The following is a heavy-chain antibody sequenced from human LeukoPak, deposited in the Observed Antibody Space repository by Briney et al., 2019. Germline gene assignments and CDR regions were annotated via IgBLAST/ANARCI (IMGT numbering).Heavy chain of an antibody. J-gene: IGHJ4*02. V-gene: IGHV2-5*01. CDR3: AQSHPYYDFWSGYWGPYYFDY. CDR2: IYWNVDK. D-gene: IGHD3-3*01. Sequence: SDPTLVNPTQTLTLTCTFSGCSLRTSGVGVGWIRKPPGKALEWLALIYWNVDKRYSPSLKSRLTTTKDTSRNQVVLTITNMDPVDTATYYCAQSHPYYDFWSGYWGPYYFDYWGQGTLVTVSS. CDR1: GCSLRTSGVG.